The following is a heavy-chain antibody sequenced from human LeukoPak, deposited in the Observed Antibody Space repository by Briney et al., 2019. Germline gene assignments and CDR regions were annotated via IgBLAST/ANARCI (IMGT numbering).Heavy chain of an antibody. CDR1: GGTFSSYA. CDR3: AREPVRASGWYVGSYFDY. D-gene: IGHD6-19*01. V-gene: IGHV1-69*04. Sequence: GASVKVSCKASGGTFSSYAISWVRQAPGQGLEWMGRIIPILGIANYAQKFQGRVTITADQSTSTAYMELSSLRSEDTAVYYCAREPVRASGWYVGSYFDYWGQGTLVTVSS. CDR2: IIPILGIA. J-gene: IGHJ4*02.